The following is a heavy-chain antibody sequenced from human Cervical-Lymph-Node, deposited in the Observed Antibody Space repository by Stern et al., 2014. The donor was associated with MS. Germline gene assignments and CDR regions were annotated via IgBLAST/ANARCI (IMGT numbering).Heavy chain of an antibody. CDR1: GGSISSGGYY. Sequence: VQLLQSGPGLVKPSQTLSLTCTVSGGSISSGGYYWSWIRQHPGKGLEWIGYIYYSGSTYYNPSLKSRVTISVDTSKNQFSLKLSSVTAADTAVYYCARVGIAAARVFDPWGQGTLVTVSS. D-gene: IGHD6-13*01. V-gene: IGHV4-31*03. CDR2: IYYSGST. J-gene: IGHJ5*02. CDR3: ARVGIAAARVFDP.